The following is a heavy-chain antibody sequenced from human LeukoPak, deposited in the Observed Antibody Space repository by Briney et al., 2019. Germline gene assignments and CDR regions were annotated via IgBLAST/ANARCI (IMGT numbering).Heavy chain of an antibody. V-gene: IGHV4-39*07. CDR3: ARGIYYDST. CDR1: GGSISSSSYY. Sequence: SETLSLTCTVSGGSISSSSYYWGWIRQPPGKGLEWIGSIYYSGSTYYNPSLKSRVTISVDTSKNQFSLKLSSVTAADTAVYYCARGIYYDSTWGQGTLVTVSS. CDR2: IYYSGST. J-gene: IGHJ4*02. D-gene: IGHD3-22*01.